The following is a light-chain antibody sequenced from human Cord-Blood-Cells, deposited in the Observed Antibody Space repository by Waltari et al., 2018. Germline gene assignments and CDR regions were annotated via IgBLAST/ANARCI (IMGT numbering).Light chain of an antibody. CDR2: GNS. V-gene: IGLV1-40*01. CDR3: QSYDSSLSVV. Sequence: QSVLTQPPSVSGTPGPRLTISCTGTSSNIGAGSHVIWYQQLPGTAPKLLIYGNSNRPSGVPDRFSGSKYGTSASLAITGLQAEDEADYYCQSYDSSLSVVFGGGTKLTVL. J-gene: IGLJ2*01. CDR1: SSNIGAGSH.